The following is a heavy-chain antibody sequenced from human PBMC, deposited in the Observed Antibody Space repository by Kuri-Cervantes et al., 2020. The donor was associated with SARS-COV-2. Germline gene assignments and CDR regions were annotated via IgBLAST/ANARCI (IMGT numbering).Heavy chain of an antibody. V-gene: IGHV4-34*01. J-gene: IGHJ4*02. CDR3: ARGQNSELLWSGESISHYFDY. D-gene: IGHD3-10*01. CDR2: INHSGRT. Sequence: GSLRLSCAVSGGSFSGYSWTWIRQSPGKGLEWIGEINHSGRTNYNPSLKSRVTISLDTSKNQFSLKLSSVTAADTAVYYCARGQNSELLWSGESISHYFDYWGQGTLVTVSS. CDR1: GGSFSGYS.